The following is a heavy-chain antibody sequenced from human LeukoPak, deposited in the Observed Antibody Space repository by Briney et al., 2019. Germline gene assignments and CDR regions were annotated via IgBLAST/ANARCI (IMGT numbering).Heavy chain of an antibody. Sequence: PSETLSLTCTVSGGSISSYYWTWIRQPPGKGLEWIGSIYHSGSTYYNPSLRSRVTISVDTSKNQFSPKLRSVTAADTAVYYCAKVSWNNWFDPWGQGTLVTVSS. D-gene: IGHD1-1*01. J-gene: IGHJ5*02. CDR1: GGSISSYY. V-gene: IGHV4-59*04. CDR2: IYHSGST. CDR3: AKVSWNNWFDP.